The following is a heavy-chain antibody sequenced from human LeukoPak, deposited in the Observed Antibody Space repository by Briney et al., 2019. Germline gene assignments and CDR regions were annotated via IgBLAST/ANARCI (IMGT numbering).Heavy chain of an antibody. V-gene: IGHV1-8*03. Sequence: ASVKVSCKASGYTFTSYDINWVRQATGQGLEWMGWMNPNSGNTGYAQKFQGRVTITRNTSISTAYMELSSLRSEDTAVYYCARDSRAKTNNWFDPWGQGTLVTASS. CDR1: GYTFTSYD. D-gene: IGHD1/OR15-1a*01. CDR2: MNPNSGNT. J-gene: IGHJ5*02. CDR3: ARDSRAKTNNWFDP.